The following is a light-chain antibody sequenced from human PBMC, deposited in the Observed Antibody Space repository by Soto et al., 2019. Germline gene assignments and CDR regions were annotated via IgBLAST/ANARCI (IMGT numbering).Light chain of an antibody. J-gene: IGKJ1*01. CDR2: DAS. V-gene: IGKV1-5*01. Sequence: DIQMTQSPSTLSASVGDRVTITCRSSQSISTWLARYQQKPVKAPKLLIYDASSLESAVPPRFSGSGSGTAFTLTSSSLQPDDFATHNCHQYNSYSPRTVGHGTKVEIK. CDR3: HQYNSYSPRT. CDR1: QSISTW.